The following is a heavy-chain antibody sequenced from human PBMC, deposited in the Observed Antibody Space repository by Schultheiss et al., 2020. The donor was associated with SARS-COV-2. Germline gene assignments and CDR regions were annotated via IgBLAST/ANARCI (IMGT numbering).Heavy chain of an antibody. D-gene: IGHD3-3*01. Sequence: SQTLSLTCTVSGGSVSSGSYYWSWIRQPPRKGLEWIGYIYYSGSTNYNPSLKSRVTISVDTSKNQFSLKLSSVTAADTAVYYCASSIWSGYLPTTWSWGQGTLVTVSS. CDR1: GGSVSSGSYY. J-gene: IGHJ4*02. V-gene: IGHV4-61*01. CDR3: ASSIWSGYLPTTWS. CDR2: IYYSGST.